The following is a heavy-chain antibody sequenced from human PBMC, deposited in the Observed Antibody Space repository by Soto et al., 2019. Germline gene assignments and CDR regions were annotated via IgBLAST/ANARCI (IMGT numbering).Heavy chain of an antibody. Sequence: SLRLSCAASGFPFSSYPMTWVRQAPGKELEWVSGISGSAGSTYYADSVKGRFTISRDNSKNTLYLQMNSLRAEDTAVYYCAKVLKYYYDTSGYSGPIDYWGQGTLVTVSS. CDR1: GFPFSSYP. D-gene: IGHD3-22*01. CDR2: ISGSAGST. CDR3: AKVLKYYYDTSGYSGPIDY. V-gene: IGHV3-23*01. J-gene: IGHJ4*02.